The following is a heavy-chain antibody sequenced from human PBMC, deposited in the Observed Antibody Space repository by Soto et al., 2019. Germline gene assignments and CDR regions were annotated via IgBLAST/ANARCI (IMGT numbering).Heavy chain of an antibody. CDR3: ARDLVGQAIPGYNWLDS. Sequence: GGSLRLSCAASGITLSSHGMHWVRQAPGKGLEWVAVIWYDGSNKHYADSVKGRFTISRDNSKNTVYLQMNSLRAEDTAVYFCARDLVGQAIPGYNWLDSWGQGTPVTVSS. CDR1: GITLSSHG. V-gene: IGHV3-33*01. D-gene: IGHD2-2*02. J-gene: IGHJ5*01. CDR2: IWYDGSNK.